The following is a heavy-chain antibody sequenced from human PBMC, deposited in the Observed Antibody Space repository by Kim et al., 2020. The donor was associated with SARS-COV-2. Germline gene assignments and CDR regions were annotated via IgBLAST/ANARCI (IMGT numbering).Heavy chain of an antibody. V-gene: IGHV3-11*06. J-gene: IGHJ4*02. D-gene: IGHD3-9*01. CDR3: ARVALRYFDWLSPQGPLDY. Sequence: GRFTISRDNAKNSLYLQMNSLRAEDTAVYYCARVALRYFDWLSPQGPLDYWGQGTLVTVSS.